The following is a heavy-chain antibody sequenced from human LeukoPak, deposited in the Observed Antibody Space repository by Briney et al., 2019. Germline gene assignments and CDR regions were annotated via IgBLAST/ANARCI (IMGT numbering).Heavy chain of an antibody. CDR3: AVVAGRFPPDY. V-gene: IGHV3-30-3*01. J-gene: IGHJ4*02. Sequence: GKSLRLSCAASGFTFSTYAMHWVRQAPGKGLEWVAFTSFDESNKFYADSVEGRFTISRDNSKKILFLQMHNLRVDDTAMYYCAVVAGRFPPDYWGQGTLVTVSS. CDR2: TSFDESNK. D-gene: IGHD6-19*01. CDR1: GFTFSTYA.